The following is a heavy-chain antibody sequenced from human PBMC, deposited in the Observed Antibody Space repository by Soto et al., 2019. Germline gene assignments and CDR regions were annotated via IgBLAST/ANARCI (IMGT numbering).Heavy chain of an antibody. Sequence: HPGGSLRLSCEASGFTFSDHYMAWVRQALGKGLEWVGRIRNKANNYATEYDASVRGRFTISRDDSKNSLYLQMNSLETEDTAVYFFFRLPLLVFNDTPSGEFYPISLDDDL. V-gene: IGHV3-72*01. J-gene: IGHJ2*01. CDR1: GFTFSDHY. CDR2: IRNKANNYAT. D-gene: IGHD3-10*01. CDR3: FRLPLLVFNDTPSGEFYPISLDDDL.